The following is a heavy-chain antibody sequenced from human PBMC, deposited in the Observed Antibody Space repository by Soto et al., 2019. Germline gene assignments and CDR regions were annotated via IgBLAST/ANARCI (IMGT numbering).Heavy chain of an antibody. V-gene: IGHV3-23*01. CDR3: AKERAARSPPYVDV. J-gene: IGHJ6*02. D-gene: IGHD3-16*01. Sequence: LRLSCAASGFTFSSYAMSWVRQAPGKGLEWVSAISGSGGSTYYADSVKGRVTISRDNSKNTLYLQMNSLRAEDTAVYYCAKERAARSPPYVDVWGQGTTVTVSS. CDR2: ISGSGGST. CDR1: GFTFSSYA.